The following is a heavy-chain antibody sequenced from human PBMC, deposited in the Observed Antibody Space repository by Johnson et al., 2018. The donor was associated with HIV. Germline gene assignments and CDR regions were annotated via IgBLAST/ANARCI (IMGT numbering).Heavy chain of an antibody. V-gene: IGHV3-30*03. J-gene: IGHJ3*02. CDR2: ISYDGSNK. D-gene: IGHD1-26*01. CDR3: AVGGWNSGWLLNI. Sequence: MQLVESGGGVVQPGGSLRLSCAASGFTFSSYAMSWVRQAPGKGLEWVAVISYDGSNKYYAYSVKGRFTISRDNSKNTLYLQMNSLRIEDTAVYYVAVGGWNSGWLLNIWGQGTMVTVSS. CDR1: GFTFSSYA.